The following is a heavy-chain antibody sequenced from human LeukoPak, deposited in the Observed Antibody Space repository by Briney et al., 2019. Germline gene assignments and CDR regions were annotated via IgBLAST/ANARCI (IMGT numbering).Heavy chain of an antibody. CDR1: GFTFSSYS. J-gene: IGHJ4*02. CDR2: ISSSSSTI. Sequence: GGSLRLSCAASGFTFSSYSTNWVRQAPGKGLEWVSYISSSSSTIYYADSVKGRFTISRDNAKNSLYLQMNSLTADDTAVYYCARLGRFLRVDYFDYWGQGSLVTVSS. V-gene: IGHV3-48*01. CDR3: ARLGRFLRVDYFDY. D-gene: IGHD3-10*01.